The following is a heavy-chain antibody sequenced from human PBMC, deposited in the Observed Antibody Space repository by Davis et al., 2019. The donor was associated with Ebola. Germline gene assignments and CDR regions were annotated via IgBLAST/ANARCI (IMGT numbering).Heavy chain of an antibody. V-gene: IGHV1-46*01. Sequence: ASVKVSCKASGYTFTSYYMHWVRQAPGQGLEWMGIINPSGGSTSYAQKFQGRVTMTRDTSTSTVYMELSSLRSEDTAVYYCARDPVVQGVFLNGMDVWGQGTTVTVSS. CDR2: INPSGGST. J-gene: IGHJ6*02. D-gene: IGHD3-10*01. CDR3: ARDPVVQGVFLNGMDV. CDR1: GYTFTSYY.